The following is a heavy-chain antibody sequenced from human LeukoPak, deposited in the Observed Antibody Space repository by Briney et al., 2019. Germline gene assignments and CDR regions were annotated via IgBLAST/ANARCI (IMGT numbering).Heavy chain of an antibody. CDR1: GFTFSSYE. J-gene: IGHJ4*02. V-gene: IGHV3-48*03. D-gene: IGHD5-12*01. Sequence: GGSLRLSCAASGFTFSSYEMNWVRQAPGKGLECVSYISSSGSTIYYADSVKGRFTISRDNAKNSLYLQMNSLRAEDTAVYYCASPKHPGNIVDFDYWGQGTLVTVSS. CDR2: ISSSGSTI. CDR3: ASPKHPGNIVDFDY.